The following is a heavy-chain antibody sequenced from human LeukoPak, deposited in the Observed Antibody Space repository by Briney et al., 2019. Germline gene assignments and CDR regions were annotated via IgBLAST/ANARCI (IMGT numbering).Heavy chain of an antibody. D-gene: IGHD1-26*01. Sequence: GGSLRLSCAASGFTFDDYAMHWVRQAPGKGLEWVSGISWNSGSIGYADSVKGRFTISRDNAKNSLYLQMNSLRAEDTALYYCAKGPEWELLSVFGWFDPWGQGTLVTVSS. CDR3: AKGPEWELLSVFGWFDP. J-gene: IGHJ5*02. CDR1: GFTFDDYA. V-gene: IGHV3-9*01. CDR2: ISWNSGSI.